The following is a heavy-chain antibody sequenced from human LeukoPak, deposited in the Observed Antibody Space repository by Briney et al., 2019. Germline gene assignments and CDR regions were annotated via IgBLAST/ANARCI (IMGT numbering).Heavy chain of an antibody. CDR1: GGSISSGTYY. J-gene: IGHJ4*02. CDR3: ARKGGYDFWSGYSPFDY. CDR2: IYTSGST. V-gene: IGHV4-61*09. D-gene: IGHD3-3*01. Sequence: SETLSLTCTVSGGSISSGTYYWSWIRQPAGKGLEWIGHIYTSGSTNYNPSLKSRVTISVDKSKNQFSLKLSSVTAADTAVYYCARKGGYDFWSGYSPFDYWGQGTLVTVSS.